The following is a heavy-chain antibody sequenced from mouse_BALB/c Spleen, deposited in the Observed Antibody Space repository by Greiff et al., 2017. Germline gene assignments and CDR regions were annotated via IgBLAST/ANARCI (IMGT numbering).Heavy chain of an antibody. V-gene: IGHV1-18*01. J-gene: IGHJ3*01. CDR1: GYTFTDYN. CDR2: INPNNGGT. Sequence: VQLKQSGPELVKPGASVKIPCKASGYTFTDYNMDWVKQSHGKSLEWIGDINPNNGGTIYNQKFKGKATLTVDKSSSTAYMELRSLTSEDTAVYYCARGAPGFAYWGQGTLVTVSA. CDR3: ARGAPGFAY.